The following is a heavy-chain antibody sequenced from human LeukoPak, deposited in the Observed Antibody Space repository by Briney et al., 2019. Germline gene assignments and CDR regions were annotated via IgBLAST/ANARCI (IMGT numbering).Heavy chain of an antibody. CDR1: SGSVSSSSYY. D-gene: IGHD1-26*01. V-gene: IGHV4-39*07. CDR3: ARINDSGSYWGLNYYYYMDV. Sequence: SETLSLTCTVSSGSVSSSSYYWGWIRQPPGKGLEWIGTIYYSGNTFYNPSLKSRVTISVDTSKNQFSLKLSSVTAADTAVYYYARINDSGSYWGLNYYYYMDVWGKGTTVTVSS. CDR2: IYYSGNT. J-gene: IGHJ6*03.